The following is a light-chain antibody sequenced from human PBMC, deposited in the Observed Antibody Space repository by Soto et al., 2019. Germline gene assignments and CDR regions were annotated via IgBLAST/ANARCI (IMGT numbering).Light chain of an antibody. CDR2: GAS. CDR3: QQYGSSPFT. J-gene: IGKJ3*01. V-gene: IGKV3-20*01. Sequence: DIVLTQSPGTLSLSPGERATLSCRASQSVSSNLAWYQQKPGQAPRLLIYGASSRATGIPDRFSGSGSGTDFTLTIRRLGPEDSAVYYCQQYGSSPFTFGHATKVDIK. CDR1: QSVSSN.